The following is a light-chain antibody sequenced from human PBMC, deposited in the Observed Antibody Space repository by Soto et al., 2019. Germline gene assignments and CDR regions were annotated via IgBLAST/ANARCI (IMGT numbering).Light chain of an antibody. J-gene: IGLJ1*01. CDR2: DVS. CDR1: SSDVGGYDF. CDR3: RSYTSSKTYV. V-gene: IGLV2-14*01. Sequence: QSVLAQPASVSGSPGQSITISCTGTSSDVGGYDFVSWYQQHPGKAPKLMISDVSNRPSGGSNRFSGSKSGNTASLTISGFQAEDEADYYGRSYTSSKTYVFGTGTKVTVL.